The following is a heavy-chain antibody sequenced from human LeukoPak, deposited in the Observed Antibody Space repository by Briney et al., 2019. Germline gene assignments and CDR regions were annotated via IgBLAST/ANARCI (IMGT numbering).Heavy chain of an antibody. Sequence: ASVKVSCKASGFTFTSYGFNWVRQAPGQGLEWMGWISAYSDNTNFAQKFQDRVIMTTDTSTSTAYMELRSLRSDDMAVYYCARDGVEMETYYYYAMDVWGQGTTVTVSS. CDR2: ISAYSDNT. D-gene: IGHD5-24*01. J-gene: IGHJ6*02. V-gene: IGHV1-18*03. CDR3: ARDGVEMETYYYYAMDV. CDR1: GFTFTSYG.